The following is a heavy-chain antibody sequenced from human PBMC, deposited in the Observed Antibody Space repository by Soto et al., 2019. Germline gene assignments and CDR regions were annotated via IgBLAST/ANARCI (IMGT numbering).Heavy chain of an antibody. CDR2: IYYAGTT. CDR3: ARLGAYYQSLDP. Sequence: SETLSLTCSISGGSFSPNYWAWFRQSPGKGLEWIGYIYYAGTTSYNPSLKSRVTLSLETSKNQFSLRLSSVTASDTAVYYCARLGAYYQSLDPWGQGTLVTVSS. CDR1: GGSFSPNY. J-gene: IGHJ5*02. D-gene: IGHD2-21*01. V-gene: IGHV4-59*08.